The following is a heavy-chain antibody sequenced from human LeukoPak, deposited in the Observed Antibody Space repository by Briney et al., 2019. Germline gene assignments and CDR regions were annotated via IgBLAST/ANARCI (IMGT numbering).Heavy chain of an antibody. CDR1: GFTFSSYS. CDR2: ISSSSSYI. V-gene: IGHV3-21*01. Sequence: GGSLRLSCAASGFTFSSYSMNWVRQAPGKGLEWVSSISSSSSYIYYADSVKGRFTISRDNAKNSLYLQMNSLRAGDTAVYYCARGLPYYYDSSGYRNALDYWGQGTLVTVSS. J-gene: IGHJ4*02. D-gene: IGHD3-22*01. CDR3: ARGLPYYYDSSGYRNALDY.